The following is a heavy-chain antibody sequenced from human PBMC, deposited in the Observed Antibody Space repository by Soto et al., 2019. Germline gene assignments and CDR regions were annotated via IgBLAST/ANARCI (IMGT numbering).Heavy chain of an antibody. CDR3: ARVLRFLEWSSDY. J-gene: IGHJ4*02. CDR1: GFTFSSYS. V-gene: IGHV3-21*01. CDR2: ISSSSSYI. Sequence: GGSLRLSCAASGFTFSSYSMNWVRQAPGKGLEWVSSISSSSSYIYYADSVKGRFTISRDNAKNSLYLQMNSLRAEDTAVYYCARVLRFLEWSSDYWGQGTLVTVSS. D-gene: IGHD3-3*01.